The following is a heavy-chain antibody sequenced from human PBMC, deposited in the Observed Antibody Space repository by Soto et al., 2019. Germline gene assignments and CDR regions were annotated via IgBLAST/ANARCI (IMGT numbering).Heavy chain of an antibody. CDR1: GSSFNRHT. J-gene: IGHJ4*02. CDR2: IIPIFGTA. CDR3: ARGWGYYSTDYYYAY. D-gene: IGHD3-22*01. V-gene: IGHV1-69*01. Sequence: QVQLVQSGAEVRKPGSSVRVSCKASGSSFNRHTISWVRQAPGQGLECMGGIIPIFGTANHAHKFKGRVTVIADESTSTVYMELSSLRSDDTAIYYCARGWGYYSTDYYYAYWGQGTLVIDSS.